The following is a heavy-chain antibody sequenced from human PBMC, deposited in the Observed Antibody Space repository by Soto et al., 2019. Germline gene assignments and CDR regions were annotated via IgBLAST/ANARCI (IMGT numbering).Heavy chain of an antibody. V-gene: IGHV3-23*01. CDR1: GFTFRNFV. Sequence: EVQLLESGGGMVQPGGSLRVSCAASGFTFRNFVMSWVRQAPGKGLEWVSAIRATGGETFYADSVKGRFTISGDNSKNTLYLQMNSLRDEDTALSFCAQDRGWGVVSPAHDYWGQGTVVTVSS. D-gene: IGHD2-21*01. CDR3: AQDRGWGVVSPAHDY. CDR2: IRATGGET. J-gene: IGHJ4*02.